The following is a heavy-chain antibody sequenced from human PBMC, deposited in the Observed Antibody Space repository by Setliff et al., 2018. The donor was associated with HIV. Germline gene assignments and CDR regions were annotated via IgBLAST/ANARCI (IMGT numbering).Heavy chain of an antibody. CDR2: ITWNSGNI. CDR3: AKARGYFDWLPPTDV. V-gene: IGHV3-9*01. Sequence: GGSLRLSCAASGFTFDDYAMHWVRHIPGKGLEWVSGITWNSGNIDYAVSVKGRFTISRDKSKNTLYLQMSSLRAEDTAVYYCAKARGYFDWLPPTDVWGKGTTVTVSS. D-gene: IGHD3-9*01. CDR1: GFTFDDYA. J-gene: IGHJ6*04.